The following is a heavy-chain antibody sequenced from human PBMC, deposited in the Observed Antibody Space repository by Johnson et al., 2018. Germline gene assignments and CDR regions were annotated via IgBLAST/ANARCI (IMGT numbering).Heavy chain of an antibody. D-gene: IGHD5-12*01. V-gene: IGHV3-23*04. CDR1: GFSFSRSV. Sequence: VQLVESGGGLVQPGVSLRLSCVASGFSFSRSVMSWVRQAPGKGLEWVSTLDGGSGSTYYADSVKGRFSISRDISKNTLYLQLSSLRGEDSAIYYCAYRMAALGQKDFQDWGQGALVTVSS. CDR3: AYRMAALGQKDFQD. J-gene: IGHJ1*01. CDR2: LDGGSGST.